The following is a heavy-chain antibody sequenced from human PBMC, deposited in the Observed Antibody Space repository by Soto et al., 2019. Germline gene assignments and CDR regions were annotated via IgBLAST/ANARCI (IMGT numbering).Heavy chain of an antibody. CDR2: VDPRSGDR. CDR3: ERDTYGPLDY. V-gene: IGHV1-2*02. D-gene: IGHD2-8*01. CDR1: GYTFTDLY. Sequence: QVQLVQSGAELKKPGASVRVSCKPSGYTFTDLYIHWVRQAPGQGLEWMGWVDPRSGDRRNTQKFKGRVTMSRYTSTSTVYMELNRLTSDDTAVYYCERDTYGPLDYWGQGTLVTVSS. J-gene: IGHJ4*02.